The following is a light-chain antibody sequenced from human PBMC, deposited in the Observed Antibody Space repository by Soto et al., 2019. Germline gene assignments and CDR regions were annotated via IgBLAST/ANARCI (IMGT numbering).Light chain of an antibody. J-gene: IGKJ1*01. Sequence: DIQMTQSPSSLSASVGDRVTITCRASQAISNYLAWYQQRPGQVPRLMIYDASTLQSGVPSRFSGSRSGTDFTLTITNLQPEDVATYYCQKYNSVPRTFGQGTKVEI. CDR2: DAS. CDR1: QAISNY. CDR3: QKYNSVPRT. V-gene: IGKV1-27*01.